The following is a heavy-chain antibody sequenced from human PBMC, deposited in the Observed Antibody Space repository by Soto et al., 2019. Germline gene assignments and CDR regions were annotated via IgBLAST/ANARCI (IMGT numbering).Heavy chain of an antibody. Sequence: GGSLRLSCAASGFTFSSYWMSWVRQAPGKGLEWVANRKQDGSEKYYVDPGKGRFTISRDNAKNSLYLQMNSLRDEDTAVYYCARGYYDILTGSLGAFDIWGQGTMVTVSS. CDR3: ARGYYDILTGSLGAFDI. J-gene: IGHJ3*02. D-gene: IGHD3-9*01. CDR1: GFTFSSYW. CDR2: RKQDGSEK. V-gene: IGHV3-7*01.